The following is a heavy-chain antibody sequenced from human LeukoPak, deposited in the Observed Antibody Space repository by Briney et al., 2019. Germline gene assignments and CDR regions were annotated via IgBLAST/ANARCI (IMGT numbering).Heavy chain of an antibody. Sequence: SETLSLTCAVYGGSFSGYYWSWIRQPPGKGLEWIGEINHSGSTNYNPSLKSRVTISVDTSKNQFSLKLSSVTAADTAVYYCARRDRGGSSWYVRWFDPWGQGTLVTVSS. J-gene: IGHJ5*02. V-gene: IGHV4-34*01. CDR3: ARRDRGGSSWYVRWFDP. CDR1: GGSFSGYY. D-gene: IGHD6-13*01. CDR2: INHSGST.